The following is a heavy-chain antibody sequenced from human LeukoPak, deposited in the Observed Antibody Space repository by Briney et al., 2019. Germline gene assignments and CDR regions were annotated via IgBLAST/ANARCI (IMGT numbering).Heavy chain of an antibody. CDR2: INHSGST. CDR3: ARSYYYYDSSGYYSPGGFDY. V-gene: IGHV4-34*01. Sequence: SETLSLTCAVYGGSFSGYYWSWIRQPPGKGLEWIGEINHSGSTNYNPSLKSRVTMSVDTSKNQFSLKLSSVTAADTAVYYCARSYYYYDSSGYYSPGGFDYWGQGTLVTVSS. D-gene: IGHD3-22*01. CDR1: GGSFSGYY. J-gene: IGHJ4*02.